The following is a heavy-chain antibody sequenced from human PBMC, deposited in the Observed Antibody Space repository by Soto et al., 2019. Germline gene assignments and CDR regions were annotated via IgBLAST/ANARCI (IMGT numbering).Heavy chain of an antibody. D-gene: IGHD1-26*01. V-gene: IGHV1-69*05. Sequence: QVQLVQSGAEVKKPGSSVKVSCKASGGTFSSYAISWVRQAPGQGLEWMGGIIPIFGTANYAQKFQGRVTIPPDESTSTAYMALSSLRSEDTAGYYRARVGATEGPGYYYYGRDVRGQGTTVTVSS. J-gene: IGHJ6*02. CDR1: GGTFSSYA. CDR3: ARVGATEGPGYYYYGRDV. CDR2: IIPIFGTA.